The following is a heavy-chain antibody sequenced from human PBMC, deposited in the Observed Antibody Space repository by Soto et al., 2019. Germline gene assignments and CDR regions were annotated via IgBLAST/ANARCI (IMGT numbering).Heavy chain of an antibody. CDR2: INWNGGST. CDR1: GFTFDDYG. J-gene: IGHJ6*03. V-gene: IGHV3-20*01. Sequence: GGSLRLSCAASGFTFDDYGMSWVRQAPGKGLEWVSGINWNGGSTGYADSVKGRFTISRDNAKNSLYLQMNSLRAEDTALYHCVIVATTLNYYYMDVWGKGTTVTVSS. D-gene: IGHD5-12*01. CDR3: VIVATTLNYYYMDV.